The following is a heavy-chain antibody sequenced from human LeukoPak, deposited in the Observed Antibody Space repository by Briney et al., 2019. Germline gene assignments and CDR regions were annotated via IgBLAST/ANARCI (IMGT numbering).Heavy chain of an antibody. CDR1: GFTFDDYG. CDR3: ARDVYSGSFDY. V-gene: IGHV3-20*04. J-gene: IGHJ4*02. D-gene: IGHD1-26*01. Sequence: GGSLRLPCAASGFTFDDYGMSWVRQAPGKGLEWVSGISWNGGSTGYADSVKGRFTISRDNAKNSLYLQMNSLRAEDTALYYCARDVYSGSFDYWGQGTLVTVSS. CDR2: ISWNGGST.